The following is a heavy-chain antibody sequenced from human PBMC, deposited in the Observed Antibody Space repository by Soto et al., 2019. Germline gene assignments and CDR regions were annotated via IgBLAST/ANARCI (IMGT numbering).Heavy chain of an antibody. V-gene: IGHV4-59*01. CDR2: IYYSGST. CDR1: GGSISSYY. CDR3: ARVPPVAAAVPQFDP. J-gene: IGHJ5*02. D-gene: IGHD6-13*01. Sequence: QVQLQESGPGLVKPSETLSLTCTVSGGSISSYYWSWIRQPPGKGLEWIGYIYYSGSTNYNPSLKSRVTISVDTSKNQFSLKLRSVTAADTAVYYCARVPPVAAAVPQFDPWGQGTLVTVSS.